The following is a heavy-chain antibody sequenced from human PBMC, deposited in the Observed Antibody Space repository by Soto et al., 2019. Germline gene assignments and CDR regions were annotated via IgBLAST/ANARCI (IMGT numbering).Heavy chain of an antibody. J-gene: IGHJ5*02. D-gene: IGHD4-4*01. Sequence: QVQLQESGPGLVRPSQALSLTCSVSGVSIDSAPFYWAWVRQRPGKGLEWIGYIYYTGTTYYNPSLKSRISMSMDTPNNQFSLEVMSVTAADTAVYYCAREAFYSNYPRDWHDPWGQGTLVTVS. CDR2: IYYTGTT. CDR1: GVSIDSAPFY. CDR3: AREAFYSNYPRDWHDP. V-gene: IGHV4-31*03.